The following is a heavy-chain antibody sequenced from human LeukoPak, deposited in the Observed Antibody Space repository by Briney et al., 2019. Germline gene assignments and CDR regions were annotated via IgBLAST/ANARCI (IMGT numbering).Heavy chain of an antibody. CDR2: IIPIFGTA. Sequence: GASVKVSCKASGGTFSSYAISWVRQAPGQGLEWMGGIIPIFGTANYAQKFQGRVTMTRDMSTSTVYMELSSLRSEDTAVYYCARGGGIVGALILWGQGTLVTVSS. V-gene: IGHV1-69*05. D-gene: IGHD1-26*01. CDR3: ARGGGIVGALIL. CDR1: GGTFSSYA. J-gene: IGHJ4*02.